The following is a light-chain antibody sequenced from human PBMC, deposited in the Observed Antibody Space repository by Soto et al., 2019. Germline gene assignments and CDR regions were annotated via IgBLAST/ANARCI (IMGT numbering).Light chain of an antibody. CDR2: ATS. J-gene: IGKJ3*01. CDR3: QQRSSWPFT. CDR1: QSIGNY. Sequence: EVVFTQSPATLSLSPGEGATLSCRASQSIGNYLAWYQQKPGQAPRLLINATSNTATGIPARFSGSGSGTDFTLTISSLEPEGFAVYYCQQRSSWPFTFGPGTKVDIK. V-gene: IGKV3-11*01.